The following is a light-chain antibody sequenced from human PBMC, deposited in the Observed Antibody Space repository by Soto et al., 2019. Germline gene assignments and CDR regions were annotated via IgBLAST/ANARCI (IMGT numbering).Light chain of an antibody. CDR1: SSNIGSNY. V-gene: IGLV1-47*01. J-gene: IGLJ1*01. CDR2: RNN. CDR3: AALDDSLSGYV. Sequence: QSVLTQPPSASGTPGQRVTISCSGSSSNIGSNYVYWYQQLPGTAPKLLIYRNNQRPSGVPDRFSGSQSGTSASLAISGLQSEDEADYYCAALDDSLSGYVIGTGTKLTVL.